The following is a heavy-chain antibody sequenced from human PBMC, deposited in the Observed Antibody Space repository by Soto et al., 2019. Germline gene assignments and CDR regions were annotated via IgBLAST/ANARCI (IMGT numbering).Heavy chain of an antibody. Sequence: GGSLRLSCAASGFTVSSYWTHWVRQAPGKGLVWVSRISPAGSSTYYADSVRGRFTISKDTAKNTVYLQINSLGAEDAAMYYFARGNPGYGNFDSWAQGTLVTVSS. CDR1: GFTVSSYW. D-gene: IGHD5-12*01. CDR3: ARGNPGYGNFDS. CDR2: ISPAGSST. J-gene: IGHJ4*02. V-gene: IGHV3-74*01.